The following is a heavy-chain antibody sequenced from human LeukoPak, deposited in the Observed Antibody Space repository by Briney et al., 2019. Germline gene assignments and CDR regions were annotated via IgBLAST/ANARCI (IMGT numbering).Heavy chain of an antibody. V-gene: IGHV3-7*01. CDR3: ARDRDCGDGGCYPHFDY. CDR1: GFTLSSNW. Sequence: GGSLRLSWAAPGFTLSSNWMSGVGQPPGRGRQGVANIRQDGSDKYYMDSVKGRFTISRDNAKNSLSLQMNSLRVEDTAVYYCARDRDCGDGGCYPHFDYWGQGVRVTVSS. D-gene: IGHD2-15*01. CDR2: IRQDGSDK. J-gene: IGHJ4*02.